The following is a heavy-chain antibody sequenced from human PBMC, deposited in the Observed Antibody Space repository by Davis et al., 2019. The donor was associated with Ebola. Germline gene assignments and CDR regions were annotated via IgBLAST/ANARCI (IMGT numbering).Heavy chain of an antibody. CDR2: INGYNGNT. J-gene: IGHJ4*02. CDR3: ARGRYPTSSLDY. D-gene: IGHD6-6*01. CDR1: GYSFTTYG. Sequence: AASVKVSCKPSGYSFTTYGLSWVRQAPGQGLGWMGWINGYNGNTNYAQKLQGRVTMTTDTSTNTAYMELRSLISDDTAVYYCARGRYPTSSLDYWGQGTLVTVSS. V-gene: IGHV1-18*01.